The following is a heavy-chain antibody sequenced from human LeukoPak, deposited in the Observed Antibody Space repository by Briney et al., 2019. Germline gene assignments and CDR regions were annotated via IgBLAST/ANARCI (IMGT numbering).Heavy chain of an antibody. CDR3: AKDLERATSYSGPVA. V-gene: IGHV3-23*01. CDR2: ISGSGGST. D-gene: IGHD5-12*01. CDR1: GFTFSSYA. Sequence: PGGSLRLSSAASGFTFSSYAMSWVRQAPGKGLEWVSAISGSGGSTYYEDSVKGRFTISRDNSKNTLYLQMNSLRAEDTAVYYCAKDLERATSYSGPVAWSQGTLVTVS. J-gene: IGHJ5*02.